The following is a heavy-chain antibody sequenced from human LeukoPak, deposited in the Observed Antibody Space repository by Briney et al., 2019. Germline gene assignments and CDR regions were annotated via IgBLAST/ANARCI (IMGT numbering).Heavy chain of an antibody. CDR1: GGSIRSTTYY. CDR2: IYYSGST. D-gene: IGHD6-13*01. CDR3: ARVRGEYDYSSSWAYFDY. Sequence: PSETLSLTCTVSGGSIRSTTYYWGWIRQPPGKGLEWIGSIYYSGSTYYNPSLKSRVTISVDTSKNQFSLKLSSVTAADTAVYYCARVRGEYDYSSSWAYFDYWGQGTLVTVSS. V-gene: IGHV4-39*07. J-gene: IGHJ4*02.